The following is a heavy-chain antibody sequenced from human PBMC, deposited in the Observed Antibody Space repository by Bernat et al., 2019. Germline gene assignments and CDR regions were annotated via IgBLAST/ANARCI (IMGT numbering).Heavy chain of an antibody. CDR3: ARDRTTMVRGVTYAYYYGMDV. D-gene: IGHD3-10*01. V-gene: IGHV3-33*01. CDR2: IWYDGSNK. J-gene: IGHJ6*02. CDR1: GFTFSSYG. Sequence: QVQLVESGGGVVQPGRSLRLSCAASGFTFSSYGMHWVRQAPGKGLEWVAVIWYDGSNKYYADSVKGRFTISRDNSENTLYLQMNSLRAEDTAVYYCARDRTTMVRGVTYAYYYGMDVWGQGTTVTVSS.